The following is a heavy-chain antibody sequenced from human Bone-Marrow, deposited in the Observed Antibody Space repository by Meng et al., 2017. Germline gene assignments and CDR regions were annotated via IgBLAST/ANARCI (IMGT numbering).Heavy chain of an antibody. CDR2: INPNSGGT. Sequence: ASVKVSCKASGYTFTGYYMHWVRQAPGQGLEWMGWINPNSGGTNYAQKFQGRVTMTRDTSISTAYMELSRLRSDDTAVYYCARESHTMIVVVIENWFDPWGQGTLVTVSS. V-gene: IGHV1-2*02. J-gene: IGHJ5*02. D-gene: IGHD3-22*01. CDR1: GYTFTGYY. CDR3: ARESHTMIVVVIENWFDP.